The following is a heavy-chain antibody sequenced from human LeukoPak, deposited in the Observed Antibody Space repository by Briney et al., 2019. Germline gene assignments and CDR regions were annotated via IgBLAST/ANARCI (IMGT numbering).Heavy chain of an antibody. CDR2: INPNSGGT. D-gene: IGHD3-22*01. Sequence: ASVKVSCKASGYTFTGYYMHWVRQAPGQGLGWMGWINPNSGGTNYAQKFQGRVTMTRDTSISTAYMELSRLRSDDTAVYYCARDYYDSSGYSLVGAFDIWGQGTMVTVSS. V-gene: IGHV1-2*02. CDR1: GYTFTGYY. J-gene: IGHJ3*02. CDR3: ARDYYDSSGYSLVGAFDI.